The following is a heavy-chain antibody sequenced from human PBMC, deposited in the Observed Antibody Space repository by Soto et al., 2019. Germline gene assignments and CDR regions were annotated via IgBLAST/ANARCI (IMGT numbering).Heavy chain of an antibody. J-gene: IGHJ4*02. D-gene: IGHD5-18*01. CDR3: ARVGPATWIQLWLPDY. Sequence: ASVKVSCKASGYTFTSYGISWVRQAPGQGLEWMGWISACNGNTSYAQKLQGRVTMTRDTSTSTAYMELSSLRSEDTAVYYCARVGPATWIQLWLPDYWGPGTLVTVSS. CDR2: ISACNGNT. CDR1: GYTFTSYG. V-gene: IGHV1-18*01.